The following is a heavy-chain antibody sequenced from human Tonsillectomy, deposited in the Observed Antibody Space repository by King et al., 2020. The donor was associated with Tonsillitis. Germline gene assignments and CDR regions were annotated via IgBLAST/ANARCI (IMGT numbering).Heavy chain of an antibody. CDR3: ARHAWGGFGEFDYYYMDV. D-gene: IGHD3-10*01. J-gene: IGHJ6*03. Sequence: VQLQESGPGLVKPSETLALTCTVSGGSINSNYWSWIRQPPGKGLEWIGYIYYSGSTKYNPSLKSRVTISVETSKHQFSLKLSAVTAADTAVYYCARHAWGGFGEFDYYYMDVWGKGTTVTVSS. V-gene: IGHV4-59*08. CDR2: IYYSGST. CDR1: GGSINSNY.